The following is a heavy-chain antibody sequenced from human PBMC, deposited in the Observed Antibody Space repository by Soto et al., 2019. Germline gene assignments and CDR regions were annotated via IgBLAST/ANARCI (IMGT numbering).Heavy chain of an antibody. J-gene: IGHJ4*02. Sequence: ASVKVSCKASGYTFTSYGISWVRQAPGQGLEWMGWISAYNGNTNYAQKLQCRVTMTTDTSTSTAYMELSSLRSEDAAVYYCAILLRYFDWFPGYWGQGTLVTVSS. CDR2: ISAYNGNT. D-gene: IGHD3-9*01. V-gene: IGHV1-18*01. CDR3: AILLRYFDWFPGY. CDR1: GYTFTSYG.